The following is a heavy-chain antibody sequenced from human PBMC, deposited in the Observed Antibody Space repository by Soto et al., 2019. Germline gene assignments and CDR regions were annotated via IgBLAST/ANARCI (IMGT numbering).Heavy chain of an antibody. Sequence: QVQLVQSGAEVKKPGSSVKVSCKASGGTFSSYAISWVRQAPGQGLEWMGGIIPIFGTANYAQKFQGRVTITADESTSTAYMELSSLRPEDTAVYYCARGPEYSSSSVVDYYYYYGMDVWGQGTTVTVSS. J-gene: IGHJ6*02. D-gene: IGHD6-6*01. CDR1: GGTFSSYA. CDR3: ARGPEYSSSSVVDYYYYYGMDV. V-gene: IGHV1-69*01. CDR2: IIPIFGTA.